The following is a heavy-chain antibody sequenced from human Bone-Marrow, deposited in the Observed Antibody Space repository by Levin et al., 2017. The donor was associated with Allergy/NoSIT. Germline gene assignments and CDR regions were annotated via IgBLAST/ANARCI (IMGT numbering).Heavy chain of an antibody. D-gene: IGHD3-3*01. J-gene: IGHJ4*02. CDR3: AKDRVYYDFWSGYLGWHYFDY. CDR1: GFTFSSYG. Sequence: AGGSLRLSCAASGFTFSSYGMHWVRQAPGKGLEWVAVISYDGSNKYYADSVKGRFTISRDNSKNTLYLQMNSLRAEDTAVYYCAKDRVYYDFWSGYLGWHYFDYWGQGTLVTVSS. CDR2: ISYDGSNK. V-gene: IGHV3-30*18.